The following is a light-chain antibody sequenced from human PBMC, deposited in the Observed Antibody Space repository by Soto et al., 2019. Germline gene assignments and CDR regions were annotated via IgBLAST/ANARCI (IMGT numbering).Light chain of an antibody. V-gene: IGKV1-5*03. CDR1: QSISTW. CDR2: KAS. CDR3: QQYNSYPHT. J-gene: IGKJ2*01. Sequence: DIQMTQSPSTLSASVGDRVTITCRASQSISTWLAWYQQKPGKAPKLLSYKASSLESGVPSRFSGSGSGAEFTLTISSLQPDDFATYYCQQYNSYPHTFGQGTKLEIK.